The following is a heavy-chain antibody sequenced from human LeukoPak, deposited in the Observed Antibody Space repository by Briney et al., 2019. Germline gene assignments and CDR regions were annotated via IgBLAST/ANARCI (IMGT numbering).Heavy chain of an antibody. D-gene: IGHD3-16*02. J-gene: IGHJ4*02. CDR1: GYTFTSYA. CDR2: INAGNGNT. CDR3: ARGMKGYDYVWGSYRDIYYFDY. V-gene: IGHV1-3*01. Sequence: ASVKVSCKASGYTFTSYAMHWVRQAPGQRLEWMGWINAGNGNTKYSQKFQGRVTITRDTSASTAYMELSSLRSEDTAVYYCARGMKGYDYVWGSYRDIYYFDYWGQGTLVTVSS.